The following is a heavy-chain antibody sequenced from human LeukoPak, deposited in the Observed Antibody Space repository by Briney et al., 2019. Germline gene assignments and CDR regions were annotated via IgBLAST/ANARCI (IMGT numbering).Heavy chain of an antibody. J-gene: IGHJ4*02. D-gene: IGHD3-22*01. V-gene: IGHV3-33*08. CDR3: ARDSDYYDSSAYSFRGGLHYDF. CDR2: IWHDGNYK. Sequence: PGGSLRLSCAASGFTFSSYAMSWVRQAPGKGLEWVAVIWHDGNYKYYVDSVKGRFTISRDNSKNTVYLQMNNLGAEDTAVYLCARDSDYYDSSAYSFRGGLHYDFWGRGTLVTVSS. CDR1: GFTFSSYA.